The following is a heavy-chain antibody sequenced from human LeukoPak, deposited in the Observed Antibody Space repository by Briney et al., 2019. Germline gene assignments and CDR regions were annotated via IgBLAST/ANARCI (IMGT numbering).Heavy chain of an antibody. CDR3: AKDSNWAFDY. Sequence: PGGSLRLSCGASGFTFSRYGMHWVRQAPGKGLEWVTYIRKDGSDKYCADSVKGRFTISRDSSKNMVYLQMTSLRAEDTALYYCAKDSNWAFDYWGQGTLVSVSS. J-gene: IGHJ4*02. CDR1: GFTFSRYG. CDR2: IRKDGSDK. V-gene: IGHV3-30*02. D-gene: IGHD7-27*01.